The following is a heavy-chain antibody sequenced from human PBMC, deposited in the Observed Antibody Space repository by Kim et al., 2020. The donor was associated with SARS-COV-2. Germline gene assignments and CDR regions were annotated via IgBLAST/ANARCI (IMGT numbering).Heavy chain of an antibody. CDR3: ARTHSGSYLGPFDY. Sequence: ADSVKGRFTISRDNSKNTLYLQMNSLRAEDTAVYYCARTHSGSYLGPFDYWGQGTLVTVSS. D-gene: IGHD1-26*01. V-gene: IGHV3-30*01. J-gene: IGHJ4*02.